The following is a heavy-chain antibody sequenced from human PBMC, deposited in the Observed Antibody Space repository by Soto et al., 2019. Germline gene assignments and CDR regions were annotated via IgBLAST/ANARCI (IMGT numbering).Heavy chain of an antibody. Sequence: GSLRLSCAASGFTVSSSNMRWVRQAPGKGLEWVSLIYSGGSTYYADSVKGRFTISRDNSKNTLFLQMTSVRADDTAMYYCARESSSGNSYFDYWGRGTLVTVSS. J-gene: IGHJ4*02. V-gene: IGHV3-66*01. CDR2: IYSGGST. CDR1: GFTVSSSN. D-gene: IGHD1-26*01. CDR3: ARESSSGNSYFDY.